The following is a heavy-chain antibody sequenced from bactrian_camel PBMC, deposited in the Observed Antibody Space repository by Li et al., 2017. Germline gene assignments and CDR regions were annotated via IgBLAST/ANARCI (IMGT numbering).Heavy chain of an antibody. J-gene: IGHJ4*01. Sequence: QVQLVESGGGSVQAGGSLRLSCAASGYTHIDYCVGWFRLTPGKEREGVATIASNGRTEFADSVKGRFAISQETGKTAVFLQMNDLQPNDTARYYCSQCLTVAGTSPFARHIGGWGQGTQVTVS. CDR2: IASNGRT. D-gene: IGHD1*01. V-gene: IGHV3S53*01. CDR3: SQCLTVAGTSPFARHIGG. CDR1: GYTHIDYC.